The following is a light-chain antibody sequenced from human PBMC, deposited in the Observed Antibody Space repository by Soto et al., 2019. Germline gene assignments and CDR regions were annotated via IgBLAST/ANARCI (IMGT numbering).Light chain of an antibody. CDR3: QSYDSSLGGWV. V-gene: IGLV1-40*01. CDR2: AST. J-gene: IGLJ3*02. CDR1: SSNIGAGYD. Sequence: QSVLTQPPSVSGAPGQRVTISCTGTSSNIGAGYDTHWHQQLPGTAPKLLIYASTDRPSGVPDRFSGSRSATSASLAITGLQAEDGADYYCQSYDSSLGGWVFGGGTKLTVL.